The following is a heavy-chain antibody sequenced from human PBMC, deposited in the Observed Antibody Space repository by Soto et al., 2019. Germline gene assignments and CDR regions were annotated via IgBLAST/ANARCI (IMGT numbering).Heavy chain of an antibody. Sequence: GASVKVSTKAPGSTVTSYGISWVRQAPGQGLEWMGWISAYNGNTNYAQKLQGRVTMTTDTSTSTAYMELRSLRSDDTAVYYCARLVVVPAATHYYYYGMDVWGQGTTVTVSS. J-gene: IGHJ6*02. D-gene: IGHD2-2*01. CDR2: ISAYNGNT. CDR3: ARLVVVPAATHYYYYGMDV. V-gene: IGHV1-18*04. CDR1: GSTVTSYG.